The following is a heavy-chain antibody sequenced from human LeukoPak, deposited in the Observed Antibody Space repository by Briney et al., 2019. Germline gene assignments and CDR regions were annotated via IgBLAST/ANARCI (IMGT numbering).Heavy chain of an antibody. CDR2: IYTSGST. J-gene: IGHJ4*02. CDR1: GGSISSGSYY. D-gene: IGHD6-6*01. V-gene: IGHV4-61*02. Sequence: PSETLSVTCTVSGGSISSGSYYWSWIRQPAGKGLEWIGRIYTSGSTSYNPSLKSRVTISLDTSKNQFSLKLSSVTAADTAVYYCARYSSSSGVDYRGQGTLVTVSS. CDR3: ARYSSSSGVDY.